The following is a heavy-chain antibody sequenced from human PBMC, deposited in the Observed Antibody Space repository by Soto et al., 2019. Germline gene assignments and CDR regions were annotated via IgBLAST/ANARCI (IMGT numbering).Heavy chain of an antibody. CDR2: ISATSNHI. D-gene: IGHD3-3*01. J-gene: IGHJ6*02. CDR1: DFTFSTYS. V-gene: IGHV3-21*01. Sequence: PGGSLRLSCVASDFTFSTYSMNWVRQAPGKGLEWVAYISATSNHIYYADSLKGRFTISRDNAKSSLYLHMNSLRAEDTAVYFCARGSITIFGGGMDVWGQGTTVTVSS. CDR3: ARGSITIFGGGMDV.